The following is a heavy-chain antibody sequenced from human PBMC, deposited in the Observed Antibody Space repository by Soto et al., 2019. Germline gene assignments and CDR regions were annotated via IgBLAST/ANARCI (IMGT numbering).Heavy chain of an antibody. CDR2: IYYSGST. D-gene: IGHD3-10*01. V-gene: IGHV4-31*03. Sequence: SETLSLTCTVSGGSITSVGYYWSWIRQHPRQGLEWIGYIYYSGSTYYNPSLKSRVTMSVDTSENQFSLQLSSVTAADTAVYYCARDKRFGQGNWFDPWGQGTLVTVSS. CDR3: ARDKRFGQGNWFDP. CDR1: GGSITSVGYY. J-gene: IGHJ5*02.